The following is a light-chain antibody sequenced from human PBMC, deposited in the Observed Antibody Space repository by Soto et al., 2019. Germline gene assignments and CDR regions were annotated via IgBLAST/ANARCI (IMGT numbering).Light chain of an antibody. V-gene: IGKV3-20*01. CDR1: QSISSTY. CDR2: GTY. CDR3: QQYGTSPPVYT. J-gene: IGKJ2*01. Sequence: EIVLTQSPGTLSLSPGERATLSCRTSQSISSTYLAWYQQKPGQAPILLIYGTYSRASGIPDRFSGSGSGRDFTLTISRLEPEDLAVYYCQQYGTSPPVYTFGQGTKLEIK.